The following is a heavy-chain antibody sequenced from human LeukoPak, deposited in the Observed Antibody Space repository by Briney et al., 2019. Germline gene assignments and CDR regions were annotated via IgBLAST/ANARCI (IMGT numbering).Heavy chain of an antibody. J-gene: IGHJ6*02. Sequence: GGSLRLSGAASGFTFSSYAMSWVRQAPGKGLEWVSAISGSGGSTSYADSVKGRLTSSRDNSKNTLYLQMNSLRAEDTAVYYCAKNGRGYYYDSSGYYYVWGQGTTVTVSS. D-gene: IGHD3-22*01. V-gene: IGHV3-23*01. CDR2: ISGSGGST. CDR3: AKNGRGYYYDSSGYYYV. CDR1: GFTFSSYA.